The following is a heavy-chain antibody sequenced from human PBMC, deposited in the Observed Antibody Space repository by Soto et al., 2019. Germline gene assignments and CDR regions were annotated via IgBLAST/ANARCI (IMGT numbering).Heavy chain of an antibody. Sequence: QVQLVQSGAEVKKPGSSVKVSCKASGGTFSTSSINWVRQAPGQRTEWMGNILPIFGTADYAQKLQVRVTLTADKPTNTAYMEVRSLLSEDTAVYYCARVNEYGGISDAFDIWGQGTVVTVSS. D-gene: IGHD4-17*01. CDR1: GGTFSTSS. CDR2: ILPIFGTA. V-gene: IGHV1-69*14. CDR3: ARVNEYGGISDAFDI. J-gene: IGHJ3*02.